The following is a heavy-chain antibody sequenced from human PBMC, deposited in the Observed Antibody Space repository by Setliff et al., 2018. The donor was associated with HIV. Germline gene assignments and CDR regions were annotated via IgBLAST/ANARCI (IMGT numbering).Heavy chain of an antibody. Sequence: PSETLSLTCTVSGGSINNSYWSWIRQPPGKGLEWIGFIYYSGSTNYNPSLKSRVTISVDSSKNQFSLNLSSVTAADAAVYYCARHYPPYHSSAHYFDNWSQGTLVTVSS. CDR2: IYYSGST. J-gene: IGHJ4*02. D-gene: IGHD4-4*01. CDR1: GGSINNSY. V-gene: IGHV4-59*01. CDR3: ARHYPPYHSSAHYFDN.